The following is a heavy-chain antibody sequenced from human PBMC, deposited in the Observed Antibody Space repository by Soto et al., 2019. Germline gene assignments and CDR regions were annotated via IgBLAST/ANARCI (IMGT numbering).Heavy chain of an antibody. CDR2: IYWDDSK. V-gene: IGHV2-5*02. J-gene: IGHJ4*02. CDR1: GFSLSTNGVG. CDR3: GKKGGGDYILGY. Sequence: QITLKESGPTLVKPTQTLTLTCTFSGFSLSTNGVGVGWIRQPPGKALEWLALIYWDDSKEYSPSLRSRLTITKGTSRNQVGLTLTNMDPVDTATYYCGKKGGGDYILGYWGQGTLVTVSA. D-gene: IGHD4-17*01.